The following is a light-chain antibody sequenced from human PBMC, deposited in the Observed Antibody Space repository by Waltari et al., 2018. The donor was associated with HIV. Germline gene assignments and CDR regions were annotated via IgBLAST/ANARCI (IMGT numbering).Light chain of an antibody. J-gene: IGKJ5*01. Sequence: EIVLTQSPDFQSVTPKERVTITCRASQSIGSSLHWYQQKPDQSPKLLIKYASQSISGVPSRFSGSGSGTDFTLTINTLEPEDAAAYYCQQSNGFPITFGQGTRLEIK. CDR1: QSIGSS. V-gene: IGKV6D-21*02. CDR2: YAS. CDR3: QQSNGFPIT.